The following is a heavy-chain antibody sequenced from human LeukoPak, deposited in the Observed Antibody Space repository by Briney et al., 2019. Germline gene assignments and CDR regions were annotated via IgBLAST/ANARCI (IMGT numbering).Heavy chain of an antibody. Sequence: TSETLSLTCTVSGGSISSYYWSWLRQPPGKGLEWIGYIYYSGSTNYNPSLKSRVTISVDTSKNQFSLKLSSVTAADTAVYYCARGYCSSTSCYYYYYYYMDVWGKGTTVTVSS. CDR1: GGSISSYY. CDR3: ARGYCSSTSCYYYYYYYMDV. J-gene: IGHJ6*03. D-gene: IGHD2-2*01. V-gene: IGHV4-59*01. CDR2: IYYSGST.